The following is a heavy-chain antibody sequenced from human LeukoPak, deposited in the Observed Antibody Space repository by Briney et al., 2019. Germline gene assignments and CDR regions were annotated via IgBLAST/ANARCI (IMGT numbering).Heavy chain of an antibody. CDR1: GGSFSGYY. CDR2: INHSGST. J-gene: IGHJ3*02. CDR3: ARGRWGGNAFDI. D-gene: IGHD3-10*01. Sequence: SETLSLTCAVNGGSFSGYYWTWIRQSPGKGLEWIGEINHSGSTNYNASLKSRVTISEDTSKNQFSLKMTSVTAADTAVYYCARGRWGGNAFDIWGQGTMVTVSS. V-gene: IGHV4-34*01.